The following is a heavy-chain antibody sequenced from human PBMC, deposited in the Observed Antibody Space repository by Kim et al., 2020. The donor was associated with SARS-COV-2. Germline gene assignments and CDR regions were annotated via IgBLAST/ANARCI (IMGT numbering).Heavy chain of an antibody. V-gene: IGHV4-59*01. J-gene: IGHJ4*02. D-gene: IGHD2-21*02. CDR3: ARHPYCGGDCYSFDY. CDR1: GGSISSYY. CDR2: IYYSGST. Sequence: SETLSLTCTVSGGSISSYYWSWIRQPPGKGLEWIGYIYYSGSTNYNPSLKSRVTISVDTSKNQFSLKLSSVTAADTAVYYCARHPYCGGDCYSFDYWGQGTLVTVSS.